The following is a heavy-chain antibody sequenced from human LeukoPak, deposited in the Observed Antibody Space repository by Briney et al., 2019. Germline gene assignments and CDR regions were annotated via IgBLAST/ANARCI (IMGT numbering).Heavy chain of an antibody. J-gene: IGHJ4*02. V-gene: IGHV4-30-2*01. CDR1: GGFISSGGYS. D-gene: IGHD3-10*01. Sequence: TSETLSLTCAVSGGFISSGGYSWSWIRQPPGKGLEWIGYIYHSGSTYYNPSLKSRVTISVDRSKNQFSLKLSSVTAADTAVYYCARVRATEDGLMGFFDYWGQGTLVTVPS. CDR2: IYHSGST. CDR3: ARVRATEDGLMGFFDY.